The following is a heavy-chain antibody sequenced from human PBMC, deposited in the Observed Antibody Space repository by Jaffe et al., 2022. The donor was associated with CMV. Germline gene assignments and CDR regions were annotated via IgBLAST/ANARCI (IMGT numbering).Heavy chain of an antibody. CDR1: GLSFSSCA. CDR3: AKDESSGDYVGDS. CDR2: ISVTAHT. Sequence: EGQLLESGGGLVQPGGSLTLSCVASGLSFSSCAMAWVRQAPGKGLEWVSTISVTAHTHYSDSVKGRFTVSRDNSKDTLYLQIDGLRVEDTALYYCAKDESSGDYVGDSWGRGTPVTVSS. D-gene: IGHD4-17*01. V-gene: IGHV3-23*01. J-gene: IGHJ4*02.